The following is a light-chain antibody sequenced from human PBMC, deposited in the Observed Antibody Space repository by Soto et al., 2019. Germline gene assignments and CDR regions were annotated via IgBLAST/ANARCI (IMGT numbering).Light chain of an antibody. V-gene: IGKV2-28*01. J-gene: IGKJ1*01. CDR2: LGS. Sequence: DIVMTQSPLSLPVTPGEPASISCRSSQSLLHSNGYNYLDWYLQKPGQSPQLLIYLGSNRASGVPDRFSGSGSGTDFTLKISRVEAKDVGVYYCMQALQTPLTFGQGTKVEIK. CDR3: MQALQTPLT. CDR1: QSLLHSNGYNY.